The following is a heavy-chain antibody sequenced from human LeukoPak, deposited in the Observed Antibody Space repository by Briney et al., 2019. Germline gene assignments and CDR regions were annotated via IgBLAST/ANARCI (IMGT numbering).Heavy chain of an antibody. CDR1: GYSFTSYW. Sequence: GESLKISCKGSGYSFTSYWIGWVRQMPGKGLELMGVIYPGDSDTRYSPSFQGQRTISSDKSISTPYPQWPSLNASDAAMYYCSTTSSGWDHDGFDIWGQGTVVTVSS. CDR3: STTSSGWDHDGFDI. J-gene: IGHJ3*02. D-gene: IGHD6-19*01. CDR2: IYPGDSDT. V-gene: IGHV5-51*01.